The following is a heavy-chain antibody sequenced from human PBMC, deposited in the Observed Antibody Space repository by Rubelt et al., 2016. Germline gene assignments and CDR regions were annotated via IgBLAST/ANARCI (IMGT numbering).Heavy chain of an antibody. CDR1: GGTFSSYA. CDR3: ATGGDFGVVIPNWFDP. Sequence: QVQLVQSGAEVKKHGSSVKVSCKASGGTFSSYAIRWVRQAPGQGQEWMGGISAIVGTANYAQKFQGRVTITADESTSTAYMELSSLRSEDTAVYYCATGGDFGVVIPNWFDPWGQGTLVTVSS. CDR2: ISAIVGTA. D-gene: IGHD3-3*01. J-gene: IGHJ5*02. V-gene: IGHV1-69*01.